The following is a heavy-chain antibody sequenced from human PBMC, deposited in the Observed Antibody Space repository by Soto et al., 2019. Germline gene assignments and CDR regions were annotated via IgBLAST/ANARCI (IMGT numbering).Heavy chain of an antibody. V-gene: IGHV3-23*01. Sequence: SLRLSCAASGFTFSTYAISWVRQAPGKGLEWVAIISGSGDTTYYADSVKGRFTVSRDNSKNMLDLQMNSLRVEDAAVYYCERGSSPVSSYYGVGVWGQGTSVTVSS. CDR2: ISGSGDTT. CDR1: GFTFSTYA. J-gene: IGHJ6*02. CDR3: ERGSSPVSSYYGVGV.